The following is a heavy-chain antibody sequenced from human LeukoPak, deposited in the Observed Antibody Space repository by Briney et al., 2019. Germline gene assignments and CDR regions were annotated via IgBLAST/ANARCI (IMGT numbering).Heavy chain of an antibody. Sequence: GGSLRLSCAASGFTFSSYGMSWVRQAPGKGLEWVSAISGSGGTTYYADSVKGRFTISRDNSMNTLYLQMNSLRAEDTALYYCARAAEKDYWGQGTLVTVSS. CDR2: ISGSGGTT. J-gene: IGHJ4*02. CDR1: GFTFSSYG. CDR3: ARAAEKDY. V-gene: IGHV3-23*01. D-gene: IGHD5-24*01.